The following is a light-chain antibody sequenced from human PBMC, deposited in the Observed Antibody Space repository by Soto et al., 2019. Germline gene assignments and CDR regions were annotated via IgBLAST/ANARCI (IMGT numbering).Light chain of an antibody. Sequence: DIQLTQSQSFLSASVGDGVTITCRASQGISSYLAWYQQRPGKAPKLLIYAASTLQSGDPSRFSGSGSGTEFTLTISSLQPEDFATYYCQQFNSYPTFGGGTKVEIK. CDR2: AAS. J-gene: IGKJ4*01. CDR1: QGISSY. CDR3: QQFNSYPT. V-gene: IGKV1-9*01.